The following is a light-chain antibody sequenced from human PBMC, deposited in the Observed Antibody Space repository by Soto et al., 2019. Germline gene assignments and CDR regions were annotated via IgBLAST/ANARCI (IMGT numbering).Light chain of an antibody. CDR3: HEYTSAPLP. CDR2: AAS. CDR1: QGISNY. V-gene: IGKV1-27*01. J-gene: IGKJ3*01. Sequence: DIPMTQSPSSLSASVGDRVTITCRASQGISNYLAWYQQKPGKVPKLLLYAASTLQPGVPSRFSGSGSGTDFPLTISSLQPEEVATYHWHEYTSAPLPFGPGPKVDI.